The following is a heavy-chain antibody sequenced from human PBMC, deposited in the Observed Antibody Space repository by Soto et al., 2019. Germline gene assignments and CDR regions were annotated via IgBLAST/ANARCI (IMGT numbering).Heavy chain of an antibody. Sequence: QVNLVQSGAEVKKPGASVKVSCKASGYNFNGYYIHWVRQAPGQGLEWMGWMNPNTGGANYAQKFQGKVIMTTDTSISTAYLELRSLPSDDTAVYYCAKVISTIGSKQWLAQTKHQALDYWGQGTLVTVSS. V-gene: IGHV1-2*02. D-gene: IGHD6-19*01. J-gene: IGHJ4*02. CDR2: MNPNTGGA. CDR3: AKVISTIGSKQWLAQTKHQALDY. CDR1: GYNFNGYY.